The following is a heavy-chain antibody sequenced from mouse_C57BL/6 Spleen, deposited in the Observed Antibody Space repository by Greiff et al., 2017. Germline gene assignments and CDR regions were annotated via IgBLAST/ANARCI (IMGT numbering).Heavy chain of an antibody. CDR3: ARRDTTVVDWYFDV. V-gene: IGHV1-9*01. J-gene: IGHJ1*03. D-gene: IGHD1-1*01. Sequence: VKVVESGAELMKPGASVKLSCKATGYTFTGYWIEWVKQRPGHGLEWIGEILPGSGSTNYNEKFKGKATFTADTSSNTAYMQLSSLTTEDSAIYYCARRDTTVVDWYFDVWGTGTTVTVSS. CDR2: ILPGSGST. CDR1: GYTFTGYW.